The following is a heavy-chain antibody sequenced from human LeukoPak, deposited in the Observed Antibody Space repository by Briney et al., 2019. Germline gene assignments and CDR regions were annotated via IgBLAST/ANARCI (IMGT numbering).Heavy chain of an antibody. D-gene: IGHD3-10*01. CDR3: TVWFGELTH. J-gene: IGHJ4*02. CDR1: GYTFTDYN. V-gene: IGHV1-2*02. CDR2: ISPNSGGT. Sequence: GASVKVSCKASGYTFTDYNIHWVRQAPGQGLEWVGWISPNSGGTNYAQKFQGRGTMTRDTTITTAYMELSRLRSDDTAMYYCTVWFGELTHWGQGTLVTVSS.